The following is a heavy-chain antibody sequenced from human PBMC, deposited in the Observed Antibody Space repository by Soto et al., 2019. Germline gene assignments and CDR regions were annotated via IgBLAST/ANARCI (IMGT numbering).Heavy chain of an antibody. CDR1: GFPFSYYW. D-gene: IGHD2-21*02. CDR3: ARGDRGAFDL. CDR2: IHSDGSST. J-gene: IGHJ3*01. V-gene: IGHV3-74*01. Sequence: EVRLVESEGGLVQPGGSLSLSCAASGFPFSYYWMHWVRQAPGQGLLWVSRIHSDGSSTTYADSVKGRFTISRDNAKNTVSLQMNSLRVEDTGVYFCARGDRGAFDLWGQGTMVTVSS.